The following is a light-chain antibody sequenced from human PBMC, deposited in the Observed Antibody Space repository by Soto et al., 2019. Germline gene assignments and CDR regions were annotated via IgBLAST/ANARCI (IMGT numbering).Light chain of an antibody. J-gene: IGKJ1*01. CDR2: KAS. Sequence: DIQMTQSPSTLSGSVGDRVTITCRASQTISSWLAWYQQKPGKAPKLLIYKASTLKSGVPSRFSGSGSGTEFTLTISYLQSEDFGTYYCQQFYNYPRTFGQGTKVDIK. V-gene: IGKV1-5*03. CDR3: QQFYNYPRT. CDR1: QTISSW.